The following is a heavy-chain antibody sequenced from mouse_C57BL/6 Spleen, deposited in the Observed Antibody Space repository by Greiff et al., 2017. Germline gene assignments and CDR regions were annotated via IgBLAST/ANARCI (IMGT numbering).Heavy chain of an antibody. CDR3: ARPPFGGSSYWYFDV. CDR1: GFTFSSYG. Sequence: EVKVVESGGDLVKPGGSLKLSCAASGFTFSSYGMSWVRPTPDKRLEWVATISSGGSYTYSPDSVKGRFTISRDNAKNTLYLQMSSLKSEDTAMYYCARPPFGGSSYWYFDVWGTGTTVTVSS. CDR2: ISSGGSYT. J-gene: IGHJ1*03. V-gene: IGHV5-6*01. D-gene: IGHD1-1*01.